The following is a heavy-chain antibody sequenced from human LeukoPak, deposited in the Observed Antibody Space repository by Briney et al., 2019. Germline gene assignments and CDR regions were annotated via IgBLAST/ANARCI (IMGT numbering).Heavy chain of an antibody. Sequence: GGSLRLSCAVSGFTFSRFAMSWVRQAPGKGLEWVSAISGLAGSTYYADSVMGRFTISRDNSKNTLYLQMNSLRAEDTAVYYCAKDPVSDIVVVPALTAQFDYWGQGTLVTVSS. D-gene: IGHD2-2*01. CDR1: GFTFSRFA. CDR2: ISGLAGST. CDR3: AKDPVSDIVVVPALTAQFDY. J-gene: IGHJ4*02. V-gene: IGHV3-23*01.